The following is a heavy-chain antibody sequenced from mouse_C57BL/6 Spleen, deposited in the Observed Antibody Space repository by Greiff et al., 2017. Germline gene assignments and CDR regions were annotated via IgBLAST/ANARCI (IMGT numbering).Heavy chain of an antibody. J-gene: IGHJ4*01. CDR3: ARRIPGDYAMDY. D-gene: IGHD5-1-1*01. CDR2: ISSGSSTI. Sequence: VQLQQSGGGLVKPGGSLKLSCAASGFTFSDYGMHWVRQAPEKGLEWVAYISSGSSTIYYADTVKGRFTIARDNAKNTLFLQMTSLRSEDTAMYCCARRIPGDYAMDYWGQGTSVTVSS. CDR1: GFTFSDYG. V-gene: IGHV5-17*01.